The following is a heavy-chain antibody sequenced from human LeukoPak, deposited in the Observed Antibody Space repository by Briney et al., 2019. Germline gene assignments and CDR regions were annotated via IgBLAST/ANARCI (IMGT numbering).Heavy chain of an antibody. Sequence: GGSLRLSCAASGFTFSSYNMNWVRQAPGKGLEWVSYISSSSSTIYYADSVKGRFTISRDNAEDTLYLQMNSLRAEDTAVYYCAKDLLSTVTTILDYWGQGTLVTVSS. V-gene: IGHV3-48*01. CDR3: AKDLLSTVTTILDY. CDR2: ISSSSSTI. D-gene: IGHD4-17*01. CDR1: GFTFSSYN. J-gene: IGHJ4*02.